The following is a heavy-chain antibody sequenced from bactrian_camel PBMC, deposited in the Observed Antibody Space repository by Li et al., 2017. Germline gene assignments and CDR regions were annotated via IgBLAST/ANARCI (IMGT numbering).Heavy chain of an antibody. V-gene: IGHV3S55*01. D-gene: IGHD3*01. CDR3: AAVAEGRTVEGGVSLWTLFESGY. J-gene: IGHJ4*01. CDR2: IDSRGTT. CDR1: GTTRRSYS. Sequence: HVQLVESGGGSVQAGGSLRLSCAASGTTRRSYSMGWFRQVPGKEREGVARIDSRGTTEYVDSVKGRFTVFKGNAGKTLYLQMNSLRPEDTAMYYCAAVAEGRTVEGGVSLWTLFESGYWGQGTQVTVS.